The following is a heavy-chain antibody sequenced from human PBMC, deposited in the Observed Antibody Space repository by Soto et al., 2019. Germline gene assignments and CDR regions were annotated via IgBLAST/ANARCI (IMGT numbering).Heavy chain of an antibody. Sequence: SETLSLTCTVSGGSISSYYWSWIRQPPGKGLEWTGYIYYSGSTNYNPSLKSRVTISVDTSKNQFSLKLSSVTAADTAVYYCARAENYYDFWSGSRNWFDPWGQGTLVTVSS. CDR2: IYYSGST. V-gene: IGHV4-59*01. CDR1: GGSISSYY. D-gene: IGHD3-3*01. J-gene: IGHJ5*02. CDR3: ARAENYYDFWSGSRNWFDP.